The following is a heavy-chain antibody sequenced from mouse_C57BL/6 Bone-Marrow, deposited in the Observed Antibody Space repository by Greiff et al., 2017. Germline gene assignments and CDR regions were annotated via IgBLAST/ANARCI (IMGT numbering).Heavy chain of an antibody. J-gene: IGHJ1*03. D-gene: IGHD1-2*01. Sequence: VQLLQSGPGLVQPSQSLSITCTVSGFSFTSYGVHWVCQSPGNGLEWMGVIWCGGSTDYNAAFMSRLCITRDNSKSQGCVKMNTLQADDTAIYYCAKNGLRLDLEVWGTGTTVTVSS. CDR3: AKNGLRLDLEV. CDR2: IWCGGST. CDR1: GFSFTSYG. V-gene: IGHV2-5*01.